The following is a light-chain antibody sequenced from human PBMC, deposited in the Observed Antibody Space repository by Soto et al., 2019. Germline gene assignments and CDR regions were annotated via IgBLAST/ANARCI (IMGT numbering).Light chain of an antibody. CDR1: SSDVGGYNR. Sequence: QSALTQPPSVSGSPGQSVAISCTGTSSDVGGYNRVSWYQQAPGKAPKLLIYDVSNRPSGGSTRFSGSKSGNTASLTISGLQAEDDADYYCTSYASGSAYVFGPGTKLTVL. CDR3: TSYASGSAYV. J-gene: IGLJ1*01. V-gene: IGLV2-18*02. CDR2: DVS.